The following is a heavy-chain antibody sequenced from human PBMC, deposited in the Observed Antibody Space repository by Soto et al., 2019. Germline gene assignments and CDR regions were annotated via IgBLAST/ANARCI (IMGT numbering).Heavy chain of an antibody. CDR1: GASIRGFY. V-gene: IGHV4-4*07. D-gene: IGHD1-1*01. CDR2: IYATGTT. J-gene: IGHJ5*02. CDR3: VRDGTKTLRDWFDP. Sequence: SETLSLTCTVSGASIRGFYWSWIRKSAGKGLEWIGRIYATGTTDYNPSLKSRVMMSVDTSKKQFSLKLRSVTAADTAVYYCVRDGTKTLRDWFDPWGQGISITVSS.